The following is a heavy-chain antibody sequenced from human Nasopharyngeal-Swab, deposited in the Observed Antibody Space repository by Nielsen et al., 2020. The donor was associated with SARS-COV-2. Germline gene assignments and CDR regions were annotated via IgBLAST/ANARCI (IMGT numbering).Heavy chain of an antibody. CDR1: GGSINIYC. CDR2: IYYTGST. J-gene: IGHJ4*02. Sequence: SETLSLTCTVSGGSINIYCWSWIRQPPGKGLEWIGYIYYTGSTNYNPSLKSRVTISVDTSRNQFSLKLRSVTAADTAVYYCARGNISARLGLWGQGTLVTVSS. D-gene: IGHD3-16*01. V-gene: IGHV4-59*12. CDR3: ARGNISARLGL.